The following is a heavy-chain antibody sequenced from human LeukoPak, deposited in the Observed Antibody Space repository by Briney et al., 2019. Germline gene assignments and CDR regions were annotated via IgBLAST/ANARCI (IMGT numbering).Heavy chain of an antibody. Sequence: PSETLSLTCTVSGGSISSSSYYWGWIRQPPGKGLEWIGSIYYSGSTYYNPSLKSRVTISVDTSKNQFSLKLSSVTAADTAVYYCARVPPTYSSRYGTGYYYYYMDVWGKGTTVTISS. D-gene: IGHD6-25*01. CDR3: ARVPPTYSSRYGTGYYYYYMDV. CDR1: GGSISSSSYY. V-gene: IGHV4-39*07. J-gene: IGHJ6*03. CDR2: IYYSGST.